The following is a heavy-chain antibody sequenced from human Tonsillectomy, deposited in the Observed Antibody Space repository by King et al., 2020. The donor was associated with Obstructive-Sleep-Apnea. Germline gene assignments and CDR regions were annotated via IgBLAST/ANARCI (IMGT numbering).Heavy chain of an antibody. J-gene: IGHJ3*02. Sequence: QLQESGSGLVKPSQTLSLTCAVSGGSISSGGYSWSWIRQPPGKGLEWIGYIYHSGSTYYNPSLKSRVTISVDRSKNQFSLKLSSVTAADTAGYYCARSLYYYDSSGYYYESNAFDIWGQGTMVTVSS. CDR2: IYHSGST. CDR3: ARSLYYYDSSGYYYESNAFDI. CDR1: GGSISSGGYS. D-gene: IGHD3-22*01. V-gene: IGHV4-30-2*01.